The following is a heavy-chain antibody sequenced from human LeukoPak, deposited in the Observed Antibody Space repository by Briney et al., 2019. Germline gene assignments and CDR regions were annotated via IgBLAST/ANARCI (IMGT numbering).Heavy chain of an antibody. D-gene: IGHD5-12*01. V-gene: IGHV3-33*01. CDR2: IWYDGSNK. J-gene: IGHJ4*02. CDR1: GFTFSAYG. CDR3: AREYGPSPLSGPGDY. Sequence: PGGSLRLSCAASGFTFSAYGIHWVRQAPGKGLEWLAVIWYDGSNKYYADSVKGRFTISRDNSKNTLYLQMNSLRAEDTAVYYCAREYGPSPLSGPGDYWGQGTLVTVSS.